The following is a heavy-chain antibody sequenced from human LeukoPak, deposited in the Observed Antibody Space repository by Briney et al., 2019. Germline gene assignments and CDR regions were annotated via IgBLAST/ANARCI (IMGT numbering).Heavy chain of an antibody. Sequence: SETLSLTCTVSGGSISSGNYYLNWIRQPAGKGLEWIGRIYSRGSTNYNSSLKSRVTISLDTSKNQFSLKLSSVTAADTAVYYCARRPYSTFDIWGQGTMVTVSS. V-gene: IGHV4-61*02. D-gene: IGHD6-13*01. CDR2: IYSRGST. CDR1: GGSISSGNYY. CDR3: ARRPYSTFDI. J-gene: IGHJ3*02.